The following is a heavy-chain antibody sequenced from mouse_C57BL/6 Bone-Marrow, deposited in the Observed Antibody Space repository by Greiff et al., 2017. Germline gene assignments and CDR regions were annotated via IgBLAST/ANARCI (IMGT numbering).Heavy chain of an antibody. Sequence: EVQVVESGGGLVQPKGSLKLSCAASGFTFNTYAMHWVRQAPGKGLEWVARIRSKSSNYATYYADSVKDRFTISRDDSQSMLYLQMNNLKTEDTAMYYCVRAPYYYGSSYGYFDVWGTGTTVTVSS. D-gene: IGHD1-1*01. J-gene: IGHJ1*03. CDR3: VRAPYYYGSSYGYFDV. CDR2: IRSKSSNYAT. V-gene: IGHV10-3*01. CDR1: GFTFNTYA.